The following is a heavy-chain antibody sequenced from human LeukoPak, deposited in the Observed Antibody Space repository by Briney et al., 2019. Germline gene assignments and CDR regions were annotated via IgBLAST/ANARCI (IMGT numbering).Heavy chain of an antibody. CDR2: ISATGVNT. CDR1: GFRSKNYA. J-gene: IGHJ3*02. D-gene: IGHD5-18*01. CDR3: ARQPAGYSYGAGAFDI. V-gene: IGHV3-23*01. Sequence: PGGSLRLSCTTSGFRSKNYAMSWVRLAPGKGLEGVSIISATGVNTYYADSVKGRFTISRDNPKNTLYLQMNSLRAEDTAVYYCARQPAGYSYGAGAFDIWGQGTMVTVSS.